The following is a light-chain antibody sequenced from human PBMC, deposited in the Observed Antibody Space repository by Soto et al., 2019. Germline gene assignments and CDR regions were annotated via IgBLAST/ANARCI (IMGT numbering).Light chain of an antibody. Sequence: IPMTHSPSPLSASVGDRVTTTCPASQSISSWLAWYQQKPGKANKLLIYDASSLESGVPSRFSGSGSGTEFTLTISSLQPDEFATYYCQQYNSYSQAVGQGTKVDIK. CDR3: QQYNSYSQA. CDR1: QSISSW. V-gene: IGKV1-5*01. J-gene: IGKJ1*01. CDR2: DAS.